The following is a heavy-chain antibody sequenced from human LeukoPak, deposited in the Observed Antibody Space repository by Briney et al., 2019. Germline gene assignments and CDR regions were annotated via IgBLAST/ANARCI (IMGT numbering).Heavy chain of an antibody. D-gene: IGHD6-19*01. CDR2: ISSSGSTI. V-gene: IGHV3-11*04. CDR1: GFTFSDYY. J-gene: IGHJ6*03. Sequence: GRSLRLSCAASGFTFSDYYMSWIRQAPGKGLEWVSYISSSGSTIYYADSVKGRFTISRDNAKNSLYLQMNSLRAEDTAVYYCARRAVYSSGWSYYYYMDVWGKGTTVTVSS. CDR3: ARRAVYSSGWSYYYYMDV.